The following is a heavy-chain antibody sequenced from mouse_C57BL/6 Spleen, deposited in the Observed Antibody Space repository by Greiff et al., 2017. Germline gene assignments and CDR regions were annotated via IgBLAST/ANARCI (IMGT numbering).Heavy chain of an antibody. CDR1: GYTFTSYW. D-gene: IGHD2-5*01. V-gene: IGHV1-52*01. Sequence: QVHVKQPGAELVRPGSSVKLSCKASGYTFTSYWMHWVKQRPIQGLEWIGNIDPSDSETHYNQKFKDKATLTVDKSSSTAYMQLSSLTSEDSAVYYCAIGDSNHYWGQGTTLTVSS. J-gene: IGHJ2*01. CDR3: AIGDSNHY. CDR2: IDPSDSET.